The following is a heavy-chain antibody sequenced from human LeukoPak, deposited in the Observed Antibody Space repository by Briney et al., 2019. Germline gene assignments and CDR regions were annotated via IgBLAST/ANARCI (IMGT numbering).Heavy chain of an antibody. CDR1: GGSISSYY. CDR3: ARAPRTYYYYYGMDV. J-gene: IGHJ6*02. V-gene: IGHV4-59*12. CDR2: IYYSGST. Sequence: SETLSLTCTVSGGSISSYYWSWIRRPPGKGLEWIGYIYYSGSTNYNPSLKSRVTISVDTSKNQFSLKLSSVTAADTAVYYCARAPRTYYYYYGMDVWGQGTTVTVSS.